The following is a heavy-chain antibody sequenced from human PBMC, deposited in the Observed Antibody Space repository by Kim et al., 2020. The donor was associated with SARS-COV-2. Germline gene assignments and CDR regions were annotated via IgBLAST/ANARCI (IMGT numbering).Heavy chain of an antibody. CDR1: GGSVSSGSYY. D-gene: IGHD3-22*01. J-gene: IGHJ3*02. CDR3: ARERLPRWYYYDTNAFDI. CDR2: SYYSGST. Sequence: SETLSLTCTVSGGSVSSGSYYWSWIRQPPGKGLEWIGYSYYSGSTNYNPSLKSRVTISVDTSKNQFSLKLSSVTAADTAVYYCARERLPRWYYYDTNAFDIWGQGTMVTVSS. V-gene: IGHV4-61*01.